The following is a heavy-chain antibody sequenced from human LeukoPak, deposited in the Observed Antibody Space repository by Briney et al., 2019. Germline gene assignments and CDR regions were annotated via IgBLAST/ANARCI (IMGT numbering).Heavy chain of an antibody. CDR2: INHSGST. J-gene: IGHJ4*02. V-gene: IGHV4-34*01. CDR1: GGSFSGYY. CDR3: ARGPGIWWLRSYYFDY. Sequence: SETLSLTCAVYGGSFSGYYWSWIRQPPGKGLEWIGEINHSGSTNYNPSLKSRVTISVDTSKNQFSLKLSSVTAADTAVYYCARGPGIWWLRSYYFDYWGQGTLVTVSS. D-gene: IGHD5-12*01.